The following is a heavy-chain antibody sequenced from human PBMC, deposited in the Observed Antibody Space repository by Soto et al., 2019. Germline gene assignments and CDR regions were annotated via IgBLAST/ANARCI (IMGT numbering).Heavy chain of an antibody. D-gene: IGHD2-2*01. CDR1: GGSVSSGSYY. J-gene: IGHJ4*02. CDR3: ARAQDIVLVPAAMPFDY. CDR2: IYYSGST. Sequence: TSETLSLTCTVSGGSVSSGSYYWSWIRPPPGKGLEWIGYIYYSGSTNYNPSLKSRVTISVDTSKNQFSLKLSSVTAADTAVYYCARAQDIVLVPAAMPFDYWGQGTLVTVS. V-gene: IGHV4-61*01.